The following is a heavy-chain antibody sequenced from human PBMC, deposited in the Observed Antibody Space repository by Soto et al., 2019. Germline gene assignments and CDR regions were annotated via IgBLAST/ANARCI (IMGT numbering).Heavy chain of an antibody. Sequence: SVKVSWEVCGDGLAGLSMQWVRQAPGKGLEWMGGFDPEDGETIYAQKFQGRVTMTEDTSTDTAYMELSSLRSEDTAVYYCATEVLESFDYWGQGTLVTVSS. V-gene: IGHV1-24*01. CDR3: ATEVLESFDY. J-gene: IGHJ4*02. CDR2: FDPEDGET. CDR1: GDGLAGLS. D-gene: IGHD2-8*01.